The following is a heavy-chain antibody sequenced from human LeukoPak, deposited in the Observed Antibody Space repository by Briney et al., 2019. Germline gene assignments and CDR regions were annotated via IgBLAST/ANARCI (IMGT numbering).Heavy chain of an antibody. Sequence: PSETLSLTCTVSGGSIGNYYWTWIRQPPGKGLEWIGYVYYSGNTYYNPSLKSRVTISVDTSKKQFCLKVTSVTAADTAVYYCARAGNSYDTGYYFDYWGQGTLVTVSS. CDR3: ARAGNSYDTGYYFDY. D-gene: IGHD3-16*01. V-gene: IGHV4-59*12. CDR2: VYYSGNT. CDR1: GGSIGNYY. J-gene: IGHJ4*02.